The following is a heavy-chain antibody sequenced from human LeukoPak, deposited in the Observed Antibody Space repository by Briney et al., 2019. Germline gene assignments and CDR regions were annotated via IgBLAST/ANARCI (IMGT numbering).Heavy chain of an antibody. CDR3: ATLWVLGYPASDY. Sequence: ASMKVSCKVSGYTLTELSMHWVRQAPGKGLEWMGGFDPEDGETIYAQKSQGRVTMTEDTSTDTAYMELSSLRSEDTAVYYCATLWVLGYPASDYWGQGTLVTVSS. CDR1: GYTLTELS. V-gene: IGHV1-24*01. CDR2: FDPEDGET. J-gene: IGHJ4*02. D-gene: IGHD3-16*01.